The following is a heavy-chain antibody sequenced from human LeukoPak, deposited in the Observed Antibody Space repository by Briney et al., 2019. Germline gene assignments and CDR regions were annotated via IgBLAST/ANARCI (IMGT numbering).Heavy chain of an antibody. Sequence: GGSLRLSCAASGFTFSRYGMHWVRQAPGKGLEWVAVISSDGRDKHYADSVKGRFTISRDNSKNTLYLQMNSLRAEDTAVYYCARVGTGPYYYYYMDVWGKGTTVTVSS. CDR2: ISSDGRDK. CDR1: GFTFSRYG. CDR3: ARVGTGPYYYYYMDV. D-gene: IGHD2-8*02. J-gene: IGHJ6*03. V-gene: IGHV3-30*03.